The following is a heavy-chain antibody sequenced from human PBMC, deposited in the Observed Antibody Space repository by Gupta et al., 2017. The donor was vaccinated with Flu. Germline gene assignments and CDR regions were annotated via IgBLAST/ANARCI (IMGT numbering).Heavy chain of an antibody. CDR2: ISYDGSNK. CDR1: GFTFSSYA. Sequence: QVQLVESGGGVVQPGMSLRLSCAASGFTFSSYAMHWVRQAPGKGLEWGAVISYDGSNKYYADSVKGRFTISRDNSKNTLYLQMNSLRAEDTAVYYCARDKGRIAAANFGYWGQGTLVTVSS. J-gene: IGHJ4*02. D-gene: IGHD6-13*01. V-gene: IGHV3-30-3*01. CDR3: ARDKGRIAAANFGY.